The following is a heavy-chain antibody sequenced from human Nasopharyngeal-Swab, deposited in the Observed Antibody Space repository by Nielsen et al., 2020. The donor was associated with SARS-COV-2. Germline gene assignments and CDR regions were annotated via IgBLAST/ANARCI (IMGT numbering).Heavy chain of an antibody. Sequence: GGSLRLSCTASGFTFGDYAMSWVRQAPGRGLEWVSLIFAGGDTYYADFVKGRFTVSRDNSKNTVFLQLTHLRAEDTAVYFCARAVSYCSGDRCPFDPWGQGTQVTVSS. CDR1: GFTFGDYA. CDR2: IFAGGDT. J-gene: IGHJ5*02. V-gene: IGHV3-66*01. CDR3: ARAVSYCSGDRCPFDP. D-gene: IGHD2-15*01.